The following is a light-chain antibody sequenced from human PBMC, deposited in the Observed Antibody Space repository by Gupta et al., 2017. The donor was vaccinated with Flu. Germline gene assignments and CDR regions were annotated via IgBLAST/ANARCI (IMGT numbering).Light chain of an antibody. CDR2: RGS. CDR3: CSYAGTSAMV. V-gene: IGLV2-23*01. CDR1: SIDVGNYNF. J-gene: IGLJ2*01. Sequence: QSALTQPASVSGSPGQSITISCTGTSIDVGNYNFVSWYQQHPGKVPKLIIYRGSQRPSGVSNRFSGSKSGNTASLTISGLQAEDEADYHCCSYAGTSAMVFGGGTKVTVL.